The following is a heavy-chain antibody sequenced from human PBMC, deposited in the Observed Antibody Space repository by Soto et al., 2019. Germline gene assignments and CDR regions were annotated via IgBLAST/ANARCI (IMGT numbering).Heavy chain of an antibody. CDR3: ARWGGLSCSGAVCFKKPFDY. V-gene: IGHV1-69*06. Sequence: QVQLVQSGAEVKRPESSMKVSCKPSGGTFNNYAINWVRQAPGQGLEWMGAIIPISGTTKYAQKFQGRVTITADTSTSTVYMDLSSLRSEDTAVYYCARWGGLSCSGAVCFKKPFDYWGQGTLVNVAS. CDR1: GGTFNNYA. D-gene: IGHD2-8*02. J-gene: IGHJ4*02. CDR2: IIPISGTT.